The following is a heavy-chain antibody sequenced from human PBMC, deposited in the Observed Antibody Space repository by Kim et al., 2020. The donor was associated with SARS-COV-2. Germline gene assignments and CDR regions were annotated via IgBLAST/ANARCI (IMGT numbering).Heavy chain of an antibody. Sequence: SETLSLTCTVSGGSISSYYWSWIRQPAGKGLEWIGRIYTSGSTNYNPSLMSRVTMSVDTSKNQFSLKLRSVTAADTAVSYCASDLLYSSGWYSGFDSWGQGPLVTVSS. J-gene: IGHJ4*02. CDR1: GGSISSYY. D-gene: IGHD6-19*01. CDR3: ASDLLYSSGWYSGFDS. V-gene: IGHV4-4*07. CDR2: IYTSGST.